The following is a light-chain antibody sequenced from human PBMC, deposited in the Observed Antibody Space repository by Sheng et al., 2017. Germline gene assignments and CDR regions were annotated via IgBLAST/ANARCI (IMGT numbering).Light chain of an antibody. J-gene: IGKJ4*01. CDR3: QQFQDYPLT. CDR1: QGIASA. Sequence: AIQLTQSPSSLSASVGDRVTITCRASQGIASALVWYQQKAGTAPKILLYDVSILQSGVPSRFSGSGSATDFTLTISSLQPEDVATYFCQQFQDYPLTFGGGTKVEVK. CDR2: DVS. V-gene: IGKV1D-13*01.